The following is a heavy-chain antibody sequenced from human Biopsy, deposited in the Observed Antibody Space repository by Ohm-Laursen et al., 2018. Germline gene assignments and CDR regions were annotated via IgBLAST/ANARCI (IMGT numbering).Heavy chain of an antibody. J-gene: IGHJ5*02. CDR2: ISGSGGRT. V-gene: IGHV3-23*01. Sequence: ETLSLTWPVSGGSISNNNYYWGWIRQPPGKGLEWVSGISGSGGRTYYAESMKGRFTISRDNSKKTVYLQMKSLRAEDTAVYYCAKEVFSAVGTSGFDPWGQGTLVTVSS. CDR3: AKEVFSAVGTSGFDP. D-gene: IGHD1/OR15-1a*01. CDR1: GGSISNNNYY.